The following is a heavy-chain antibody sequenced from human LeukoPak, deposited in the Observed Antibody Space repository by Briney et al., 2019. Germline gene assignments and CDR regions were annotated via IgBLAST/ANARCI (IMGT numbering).Heavy chain of an antibody. Sequence: GGSLRLSCAASGFTFSSYSMNWVRQAPGKGLEWVSSISSRSSYIYYADSVKGRFTISRDNAKNSLYLQMNSLRAEDTAVYYCARDAQTLLWFGELLGWGQGTLVTVSS. J-gene: IGHJ4*02. CDR3: ARDAQTLLWFGELLG. CDR1: GFTFSSYS. CDR2: ISSRSSYI. V-gene: IGHV3-21*01. D-gene: IGHD3-10*01.